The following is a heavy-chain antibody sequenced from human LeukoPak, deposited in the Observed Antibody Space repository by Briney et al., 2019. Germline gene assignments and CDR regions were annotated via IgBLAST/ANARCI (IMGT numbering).Heavy chain of an antibody. CDR2: IYYSGST. Sequence: PSETLSLTCTVSGGSISSSSYYWGWIRQPPGKGLEWIGSIYYSGSTYYNPSLKSRVTISVDRSKNQFSLKLSSVTAADTAVYYCARIVGFGELGVDYWGQGTLVTVSS. CDR3: ARIVGFGELGVDY. J-gene: IGHJ4*02. D-gene: IGHD3-10*01. V-gene: IGHV4-39*07. CDR1: GGSISSSSYY.